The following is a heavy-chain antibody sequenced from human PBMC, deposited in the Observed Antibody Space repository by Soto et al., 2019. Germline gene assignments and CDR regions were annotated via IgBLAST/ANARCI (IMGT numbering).Heavy chain of an antibody. CDR3: AKDRLEGSPTYPFDY. CDR2: ISGSGGST. V-gene: IGHV3-23*01. D-gene: IGHD3-16*01. Sequence: GGSLRLSCAASGFTFSSYAMSWVRQAPGKGLEWGSAISGSGGSTYYADSVKGRFTISRDNSKNTLYLQMNSLRAEDTAVYYCAKDRLEGSPTYPFDYWGQGTLVTVSS. CDR1: GFTFSSYA. J-gene: IGHJ4*02.